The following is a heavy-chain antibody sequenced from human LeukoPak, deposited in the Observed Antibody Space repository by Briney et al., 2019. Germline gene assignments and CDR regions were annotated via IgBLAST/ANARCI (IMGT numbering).Heavy chain of an antibody. D-gene: IGHD3-22*01. CDR2: IYYSGST. CDR1: GGSISSYY. J-gene: IGHJ3*02. V-gene: IGHV4-59*12. Sequence: SETLSLTCTVSGGSISSYYWSWIRQPPGKGLEWIGYIYYSGSTNYNPSLKSRVTISVDTSKNQFSLKLSSVTAADTAVYYCARELRRKNYYDSSGYYSGAFDIWGQGTMVTVSS. CDR3: ARELRRKNYYDSSGYYSGAFDI.